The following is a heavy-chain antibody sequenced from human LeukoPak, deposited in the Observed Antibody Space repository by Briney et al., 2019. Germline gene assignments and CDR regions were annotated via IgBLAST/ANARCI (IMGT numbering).Heavy chain of an antibody. CDR1: GFTFSSST. D-gene: IGHD3-22*01. V-gene: IGHV1-58*02. Sequence: SVKVSCKASGFTFSSSTMQWVRQARGQRLEWIGWIVVGSGNTSYAQKFQERVTISRDMSTSTAYMELSSLTSEDTAVFYCAADGPADLFDGSEDPPRDAFEIWGQGTMVTVSS. CDR2: IVVGSGNT. CDR3: AADGPADLFDGSEDPPRDAFEI. J-gene: IGHJ3*02.